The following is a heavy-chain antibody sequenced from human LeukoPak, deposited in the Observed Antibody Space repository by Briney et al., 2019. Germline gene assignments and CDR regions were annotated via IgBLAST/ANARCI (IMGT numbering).Heavy chain of an antibody. CDR1: GFTFNTYA. Sequence: PGGSLRLSCPASGFTFNTYAMSWVRQARGKGLEWVSAISDSGGRTYYADSVKGRFTVSRDNSRNTLYLQLNSLRAEDTAVYYCAKRPPFDYWGQGTLVTVSS. CDR3: AKRPPFDY. CDR2: ISDSGGRT. J-gene: IGHJ4*02. V-gene: IGHV3-23*01. D-gene: IGHD1-14*01.